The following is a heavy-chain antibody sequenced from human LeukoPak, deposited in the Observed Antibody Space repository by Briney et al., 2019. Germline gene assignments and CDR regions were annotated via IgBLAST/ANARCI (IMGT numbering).Heavy chain of an antibody. CDR1: EITFSTYA. D-gene: IGHD3-10*01. V-gene: IGHV3-30-3*01. J-gene: IGHJ5*02. CDR2: ISYDGNNK. Sequence: PGRSLRLSCAASEITFSTYAMHWVRQAPAKGLEWVAVISYDGNNKYYADSVKGRFTISRDNSKNTLYLQMNSLRAEDTAVYYCAKATMVRAAGGWFDPWGQGTLVTVSS. CDR3: AKATMVRAAGGWFDP.